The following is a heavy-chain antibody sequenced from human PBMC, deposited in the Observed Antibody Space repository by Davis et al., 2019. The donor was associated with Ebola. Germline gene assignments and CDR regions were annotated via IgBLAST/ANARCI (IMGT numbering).Heavy chain of an antibody. CDR1: GGSFSGYY. J-gene: IGHJ6*03. V-gene: IGHV4-34*01. CDR2: INHSGNT. Sequence: SETLSLTCAVYGGSFSGYYWSWIRQPPGKGLEWLGEINHSGNTNYNPSLKSRVTISIDTSKNQFSLKLSSVTAADTAVYYCARGGGWGLTILGYMDVWGKGTTVTVSS. CDR3: ARGGGWGLTILGYMDV. D-gene: IGHD3-3*01.